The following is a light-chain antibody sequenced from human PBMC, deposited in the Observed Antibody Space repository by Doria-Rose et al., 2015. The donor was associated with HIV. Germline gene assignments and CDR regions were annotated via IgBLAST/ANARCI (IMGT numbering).Light chain of an antibody. CDR2: DGS. Sequence: EIVMTQSPGTLSLSPGERATLSCRASQSFSSTYLAWYQQKPGQAPSLLTYDGSTRATGIPDRFSVSGSATDFTLTINRLEPEDFALYYCHQYGTSWTFGQGTKVEI. J-gene: IGKJ1*01. V-gene: IGKV3-20*01. CDR3: HQYGTSWT. CDR1: QSFSSTY.